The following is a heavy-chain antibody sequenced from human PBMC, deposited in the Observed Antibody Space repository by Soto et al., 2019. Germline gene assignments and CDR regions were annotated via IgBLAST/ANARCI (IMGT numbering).Heavy chain of an antibody. Sequence: ASVKVSCKASGNTFSGYYIQWVRQAPGRGLEWMGWISTYNANTYYAQKFQGRVTMTTDTSTSTAYMELRSLRSDDTAVFYCARERDGSSWSSAESLQYWGQGTLVTVSS. CDR1: GNTFSGYY. J-gene: IGHJ1*01. CDR2: ISTYNANT. V-gene: IGHV1-18*01. D-gene: IGHD6-13*01. CDR3: ARERDGSSWSSAESLQY.